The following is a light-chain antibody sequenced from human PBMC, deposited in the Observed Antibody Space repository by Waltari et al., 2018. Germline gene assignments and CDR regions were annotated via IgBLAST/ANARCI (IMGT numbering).Light chain of an antibody. CDR1: SGSSTSQ. Sequence: QPVLTQPPSASASLGASVPPTCTLTSGSSTSQVDWSQQLTGKGPRLVMRVGTGRIVGTKGDGIPDRFSVLGSGLNRYLTIKNIQEEDESDYHCGADHGSGSSFVYVFGTGTKVTVL. CDR2: VGTGRIVG. J-gene: IGLJ1*01. CDR3: GADHGSGSSFVYV. V-gene: IGLV9-49*03.